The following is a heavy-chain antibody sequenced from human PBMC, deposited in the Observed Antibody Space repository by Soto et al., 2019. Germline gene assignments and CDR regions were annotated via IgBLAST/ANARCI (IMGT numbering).Heavy chain of an antibody. J-gene: IGHJ1*01. V-gene: IGHV3-23*01. Sequence: SLRLSCAASGFTFSSYAMSWVRQAPGKGLEWVSAISGSGGSTYYADSVKGRFTISRDNSKNTLYLQMNSLRAEDTAVYYCAKGVYYYDSSGYYYPFAEYFQHWGQG. CDR3: AKGVYYYDSSGYYYPFAEYFQH. D-gene: IGHD3-22*01. CDR2: ISGSGGST. CDR1: GFTFSSYA.